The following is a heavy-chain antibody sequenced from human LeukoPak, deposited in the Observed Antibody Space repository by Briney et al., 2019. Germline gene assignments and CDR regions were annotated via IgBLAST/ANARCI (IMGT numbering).Heavy chain of an antibody. V-gene: IGHV4-38-2*01. D-gene: IGHD3-10*01. CDR3: AFRSITMVRGVIHQFDY. J-gene: IGHJ4*02. CDR1: GYSISSGYY. Sequence: PSETLSLTCAVSGYSISSGYYWGWIRQPPGKGLEWIGSIYHSGSTYYNPSLKSRVTISVDTSKNQFSLKLSSVTAADTAVYYCAFRSITMVRGVIHQFDYWGQGTLVTVSS. CDR2: IYHSGST.